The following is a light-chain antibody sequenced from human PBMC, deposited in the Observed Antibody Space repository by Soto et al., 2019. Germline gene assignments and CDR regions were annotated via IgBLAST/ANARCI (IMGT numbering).Light chain of an antibody. CDR1: QSINTY. Sequence: ENVLTQSPATLSLSPGEGATLSCRASQSINTYLAWYQQKPGQAPRLLIYDASKRATGIPARFSVSASGTNFTLTISSLQNEDCAVYDGQQRRSWQVTFGQGTRLEIK. J-gene: IGKJ5*01. CDR3: QQRRSWQVT. CDR2: DAS. V-gene: IGKV3D-11*02.